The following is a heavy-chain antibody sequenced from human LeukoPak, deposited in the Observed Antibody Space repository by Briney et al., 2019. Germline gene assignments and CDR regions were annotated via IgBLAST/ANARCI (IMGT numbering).Heavy chain of an antibody. J-gene: IGHJ4*02. Sequence: PSETLSLTCTVSGGSISSYYWSWVRQPPGKGLEWIGYDYYSGSTNYNPSLKSRVTISVDTSKNQFSLKLSSVTAADTAVYYCARDRRSRDGYNWAFDYWGQGTLVTVSS. D-gene: IGHD5-24*01. CDR1: GGSISSYY. CDR3: ARDRRSRDGYNWAFDY. CDR2: DYYSGST. V-gene: IGHV4-59*01.